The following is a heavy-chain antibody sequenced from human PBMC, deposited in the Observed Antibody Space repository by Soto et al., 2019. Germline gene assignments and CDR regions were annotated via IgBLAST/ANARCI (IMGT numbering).Heavy chain of an antibody. CDR3: ARNQPHKKVAY. CDR2: INPSGGST. CDR1: GYTFTSYY. J-gene: IGHJ4*02. V-gene: IGHV1-46*01. Sequence: GASVKVSCKASGYTFTSYYTHWVRQAPGQGLEWMGIINPSGGSTSYAQKFQGRVTMTRDTSTSTVYMELSSLRSEDTAVYYCARNQPHKKVAYGGQGTWVTVSS.